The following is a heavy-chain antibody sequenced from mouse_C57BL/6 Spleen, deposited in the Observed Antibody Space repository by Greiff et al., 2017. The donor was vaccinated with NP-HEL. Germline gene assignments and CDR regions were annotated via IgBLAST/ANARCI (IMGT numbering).Heavy chain of an antibody. CDR3: ARGGSNRWYFDV. CDR1: GYTFTSYW. J-gene: IGHJ1*03. Sequence: QVQLKQPGAELVKPGASVKLSCKASGYTFTSYWMHWVKQRPGQGLEWIGMIHPNSGSTNYNEKFKSKATLTVDKSSSTAYMQLSSLTSEDSAVYYCARGGSNRWYFDVWGTGTTVTVSS. CDR2: IHPNSGST. V-gene: IGHV1-64*01.